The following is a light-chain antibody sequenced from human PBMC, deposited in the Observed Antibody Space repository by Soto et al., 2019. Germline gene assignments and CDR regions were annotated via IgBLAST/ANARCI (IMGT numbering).Light chain of an antibody. Sequence: EVELTQSPGTLSLSPGEGATLSCRASQSVSNNLAWYQQEPGQGPRLLIYGASTRATGIPARFSGSGSGTEFTLTISSLQSEDFAVYYCQQYNNWVTFGGGTKVDIK. J-gene: IGKJ4*01. V-gene: IGKV3-15*01. CDR3: QQYNNWVT. CDR2: GAS. CDR1: QSVSNN.